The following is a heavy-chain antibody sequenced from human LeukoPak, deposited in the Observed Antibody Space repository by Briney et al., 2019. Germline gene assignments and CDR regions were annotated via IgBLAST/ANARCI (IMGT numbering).Heavy chain of an antibody. CDR3: ARGGTNGVPDAFDI. CDR2: ISSSSSYI. J-gene: IGHJ3*02. V-gene: IGHV3-21*01. CDR1: GFTFSSYS. D-gene: IGHD2-8*01. Sequence: KPGGSLRLSCAASGFTFSSYSMNWVRQAPGKGLEWVSSISSSSSYIYYANSVKGRFTISRDNAKNSLYLQMNSLRAEDTAVYYCARGGTNGVPDAFDIWGQGTMVTVSS.